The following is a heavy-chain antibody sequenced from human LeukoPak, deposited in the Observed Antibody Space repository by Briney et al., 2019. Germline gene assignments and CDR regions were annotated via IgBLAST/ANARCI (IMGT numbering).Heavy chain of an antibody. D-gene: IGHD2-21*02. CDR1: GFTFSSYG. J-gene: IGHJ4*02. CDR2: IWYDGSNK. Sequence: GGSLRLSCAASGFTFSSYGMHWVRQAPGKGLEWVAIIWYDGSNKYYADSVKGRFTISRDNSKNTVYLQMNSLRAEDTAVYFCARSIWAYCGGDCYSDLDSWGQGTLVTVSS. CDR3: ARSIWAYCGGDCYSDLDS. V-gene: IGHV3-33*01.